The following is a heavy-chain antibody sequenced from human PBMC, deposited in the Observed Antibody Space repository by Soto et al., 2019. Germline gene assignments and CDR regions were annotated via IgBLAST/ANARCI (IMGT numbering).Heavy chain of an antibody. CDR1: GGSISSGGYY. CDR2: IYYSGST. CDR3: ARAYSSSSRSYYYYYYMDV. D-gene: IGHD6-13*01. J-gene: IGHJ6*03. V-gene: IGHV4-31*03. Sequence: SETLSLTCTVSGGSISSGGYYWSWIRQHPEKGLEWIGYIYYSGSTYYNPSLKSRVTISVDTSKNQFSLKLSSVTAADTAVYYCARAYSSSSRSYYYYYYMDVWGKGPRSPYP.